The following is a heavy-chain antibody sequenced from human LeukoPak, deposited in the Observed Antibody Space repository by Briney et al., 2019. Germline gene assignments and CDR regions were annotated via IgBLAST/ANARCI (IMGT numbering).Heavy chain of an antibody. J-gene: IGHJ4*02. Sequence: ASVTVACKASGYTFSRYYIHWVRQAPGQGLEWMGIINPSGDSTSYAQKFQGRVTMTRDTSTSTVYMELSSLRSEDTAMYYCARDTYFSGRNYFDYWGQGTLVTVSS. D-gene: IGHD2-15*01. CDR2: INPSGDST. V-gene: IGHV1-46*01. CDR3: ARDTYFSGRNYFDY. CDR1: GYTFSRYY.